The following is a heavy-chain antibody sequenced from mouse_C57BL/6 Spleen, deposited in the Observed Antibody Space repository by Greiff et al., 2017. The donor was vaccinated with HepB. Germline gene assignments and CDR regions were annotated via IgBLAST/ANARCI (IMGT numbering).Heavy chain of an antibody. CDR3: ARENPYWYFDV. V-gene: IGHV5-4*01. CDR1: GFTFSSYA. J-gene: IGHJ1*03. CDR2: ISDGGSYT. Sequence: EVQLVESGGGLVKPGGSLKLSCAASGFTFSSYAMSWVRQTPEKRLEWVATISDGGSYTYYPDNVKGRFTISRDNAKNNLYLQMSHLKSEDTAMYYCARENPYWYFDVWGTGTTVTVSS.